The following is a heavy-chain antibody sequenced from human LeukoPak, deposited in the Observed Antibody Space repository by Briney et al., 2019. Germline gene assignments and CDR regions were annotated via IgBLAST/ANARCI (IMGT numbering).Heavy chain of an antibody. V-gene: IGHV3-23*01. Sequence: GGSLRLSCEVSGFTFSSYHMNWVRQAPGKGLEWVSGIGGRGDRTYFADSVKGRFAISRDNSKNTMYLQMSSLRAEDTAIYYCARDQDWGSFDIWGQGTMVTVSS. J-gene: IGHJ3*02. D-gene: IGHD7-27*01. CDR1: GFTFSSYH. CDR2: IGGRGDRT. CDR3: ARDQDWGSFDI.